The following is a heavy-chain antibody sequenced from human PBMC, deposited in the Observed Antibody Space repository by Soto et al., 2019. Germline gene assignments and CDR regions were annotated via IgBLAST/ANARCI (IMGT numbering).Heavy chain of an antibody. D-gene: IGHD3-22*01. V-gene: IGHV5-10-1*01. CDR1: GYSFAGYW. Sequence: GESLNISCKGSGYSFAGYWITWVRQKPGKGLEWMGRIDPSDSQTYYSPSFRGHVTISVTKSITTVFLQWSSRRASDTAMYYCARQIYDSDTGPNFQYYFDSWGQGTPVTVS. CDR3: ARQIYDSDTGPNFQYYFDS. J-gene: IGHJ4*02. CDR2: IDPSDSQT.